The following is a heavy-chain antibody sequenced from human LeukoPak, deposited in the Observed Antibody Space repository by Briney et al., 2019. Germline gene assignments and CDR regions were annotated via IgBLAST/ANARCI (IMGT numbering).Heavy chain of an antibody. CDR2: INWNGGST. Sequence: GGSLRLSCAASGFTFDDYGMSWVRQAPGKGLEWVSGINWNGGSTVYADSVKGRFTISRDNAKNSLYLQMNSLRAEDTALYYCAREVYGDYTTRYYMDVWGKGTTVTVSS. V-gene: IGHV3-20*04. CDR1: GFTFDDYG. J-gene: IGHJ6*03. CDR3: AREVYGDYTTRYYMDV. D-gene: IGHD4-17*01.